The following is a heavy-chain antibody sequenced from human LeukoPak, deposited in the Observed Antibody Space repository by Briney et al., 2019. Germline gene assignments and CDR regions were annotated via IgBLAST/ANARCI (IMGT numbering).Heavy chain of an antibody. CDR1: GFTFSNYA. J-gene: IGHJ3*02. Sequence: PGGSLRLSRAASGFTFSNYAMSWIRQAPGKGLEWVSGVIVGGVSTYHAESVKGRFTISRHTSKKTLYLQMNSLRAEDTAVYYCAREVMAKRRAFDIWGQGTVVTVSS. V-gene: IGHV3-23*01. CDR3: AREVMAKRRAFDI. CDR2: VIVGGVST. D-gene: IGHD2-8*01.